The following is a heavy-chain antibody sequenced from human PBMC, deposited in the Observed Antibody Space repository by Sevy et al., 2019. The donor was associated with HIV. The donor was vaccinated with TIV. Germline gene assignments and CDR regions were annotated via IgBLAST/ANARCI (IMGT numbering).Heavy chain of an antibody. V-gene: IGHV3-30-3*01. D-gene: IGHD2-15*01. CDR3: ARGLGYCSGGSCQAHAFDI. J-gene: IGHJ3*02. CDR1: GFTFSSYA. Sequence: GGSLRLSCAASGFTFSSYAMHWVRQAPGKGLEWVAVISYDGNNKYYADSVKGRFTISRANSKNTLYLQMNSLRAEDTAVYYCARGLGYCSGGSCQAHAFDIWGQGTIVTVSS. CDR2: ISYDGNNK.